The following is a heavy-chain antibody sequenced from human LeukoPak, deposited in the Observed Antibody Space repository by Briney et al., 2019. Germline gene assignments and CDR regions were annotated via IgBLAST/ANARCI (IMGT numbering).Heavy chain of an antibody. V-gene: IGHV4-59*12. Sequence: PSETLSLTCTVSGGSISSYYWSWIRQPPGKGLEWIGYIYYSGSTNYNPSLKSRVTISVDTSKNQFSLKLSSVTAADTAVYYCARGAIAVARGVDYWGQGTLVTVSS. CDR3: ARGAIAVARGVDY. D-gene: IGHD6-19*01. CDR1: GGSISSYY. CDR2: IYYSGST. J-gene: IGHJ4*02.